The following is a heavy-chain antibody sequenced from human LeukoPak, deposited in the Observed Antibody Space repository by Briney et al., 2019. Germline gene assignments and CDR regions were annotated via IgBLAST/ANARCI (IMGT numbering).Heavy chain of an antibody. CDR1: GYSLTELS. D-gene: IGHD1/OR15-1a*01. V-gene: IGHV1-24*01. CDR3: ATGQEFHNWNKESLGY. CDR2: FDPEDGET. Sequence: GASVKVSCKVSGYSLTELSIHWVRQAPGKGLEWMGGFDPEDGETIYAQKFQGRVTMTEDTSTDTAYMELSSLRSEDTAVYYCATGQEFHNWNKESLGYWGQGTLVTVSS. J-gene: IGHJ4*02.